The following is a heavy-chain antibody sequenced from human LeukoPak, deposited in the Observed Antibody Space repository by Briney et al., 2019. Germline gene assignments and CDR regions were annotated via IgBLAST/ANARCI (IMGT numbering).Heavy chain of an antibody. V-gene: IGHV3-33*08. CDR2: IRSDGSSK. CDR1: GFTFSNYG. Sequence: AGGSLRLSCAASGFTFSNYGMHWVRQAPGKGLEWVALIRSDGSSKYYADSVKGRFTISRDNSKNTLYLQMNSLRAEDTAVYYCARGSGSGSSNNWFDPWGQGTLVTVSS. J-gene: IGHJ5*02. CDR3: ARGSGSGSSNNWFDP. D-gene: IGHD3-10*01.